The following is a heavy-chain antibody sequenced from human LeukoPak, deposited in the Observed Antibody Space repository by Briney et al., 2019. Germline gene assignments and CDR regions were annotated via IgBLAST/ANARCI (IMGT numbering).Heavy chain of an antibody. D-gene: IGHD5-24*01. CDR1: GFTFSSYA. CDR3: ARAPLDGPASFDY. CDR2: ISYDGSNK. J-gene: IGHJ4*02. Sequence: PGRSLRLSCAASGFTFSSYAMHWVRQAPGKGLEWVAVISYDGSNKYYADSVKGRFTISRDNSKNTLYLQMNSLRAEDTAVYYCARAPLDGPASFDYWGQGTLVTVSS. V-gene: IGHV3-30*04.